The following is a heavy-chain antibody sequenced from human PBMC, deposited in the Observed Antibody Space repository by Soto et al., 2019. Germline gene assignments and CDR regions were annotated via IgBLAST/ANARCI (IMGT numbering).Heavy chain of an antibody. CDR2: ITYDGSNQ. D-gene: IGHD1-26*01. Sequence: GGSLRLSCAASGFIFSSYTMHLVRQAPGKGLEWVGFITYDGSNQYSADSVKGRFTISRDNSRNMQFLQMNSLRPDDTAVYYCARAPCGSSHGFEYWGKGTLVTVS. V-gene: IGHV3-30-3*01. CDR3: ARAPCGSSHGFEY. J-gene: IGHJ4*01. CDR1: GFIFSSYT.